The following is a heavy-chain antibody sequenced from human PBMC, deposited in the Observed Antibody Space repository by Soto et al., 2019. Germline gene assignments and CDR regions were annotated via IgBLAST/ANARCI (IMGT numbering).Heavy chain of an antibody. CDR1: GFTFINYA. D-gene: IGHD7-27*01. J-gene: IGHJ2*01. CDR3: ARKILGSTTRPNYWYFDL. CDR2: ISGGGDAA. V-gene: IGHV3-23*01. Sequence: EVQVLESGGGLVQPGGSLRLSCAGSGFTFINYAMNWVRQAPGKGLEWVSSISGGGDAAFFPDSVRGRFTFSRDNSKNTVTLQMNSLGVDDTAVYYCARKILGSTTRPNYWYFDLWGRGTLVTVSS.